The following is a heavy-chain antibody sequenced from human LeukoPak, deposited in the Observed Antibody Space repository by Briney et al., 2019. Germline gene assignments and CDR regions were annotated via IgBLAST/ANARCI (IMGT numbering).Heavy chain of an antibody. D-gene: IGHD6-13*01. J-gene: IGHJ4*02. V-gene: IGHV4-59*08. Sequence: KPSETLSLTCTVSGGSISSYYWSRIRQPPGKGLEWIGYISYSGNTNYNPSLKSRVTISVDTSKNQFSLKLTSVTAADTAVYYCARQGGYIAPLALWGQGTLVTVSA. CDR3: ARQGGYIAPLAL. CDR1: GGSISSYY. CDR2: ISYSGNT.